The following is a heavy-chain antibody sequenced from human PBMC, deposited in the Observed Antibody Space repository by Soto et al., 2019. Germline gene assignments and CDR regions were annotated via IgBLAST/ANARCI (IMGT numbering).Heavy chain of an antibody. V-gene: IGHV3-30*03. CDR2: ISYDGNIK. J-gene: IGHJ4*02. CDR3: ARFWGPITAAVDDY. D-gene: IGHD6-13*01. CDR1: GFAFSNFG. Sequence: QVQLVESGGGVVQPGRSLTLSCAASGFAFSNFGMQWVRQAPGKGLEWVASISYDGNIKYSADSVKGRFTISRDNSKNTLYLQMNSLRREDTAVYFCARFWGPITAAVDDYWGQGTLVTVSS.